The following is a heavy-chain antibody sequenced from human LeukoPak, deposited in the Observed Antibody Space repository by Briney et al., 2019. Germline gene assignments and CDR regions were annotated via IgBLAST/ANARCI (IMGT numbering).Heavy chain of an antibody. CDR3: TRTPESYCSSTSCPPDYGMDV. J-gene: IGHJ6*02. CDR2: IRSKAYGGTT. CDR1: GFTFGDYA. Sequence: PGGSLRLSCTASGFTFGDYAMSWVRQAPGKGLEWVGFIRSKAYGGTTEYAASVKGRFTISRDDSISIAYLQMNSLKTEDTAVYYCTRTPESYCSSTSCPPDYGMDVWGQGTTVTVSS. V-gene: IGHV3-49*04. D-gene: IGHD2-2*01.